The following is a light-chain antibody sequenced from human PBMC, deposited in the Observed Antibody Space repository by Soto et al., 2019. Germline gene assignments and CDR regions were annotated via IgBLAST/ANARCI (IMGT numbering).Light chain of an antibody. CDR3: HQYNTRPWT. V-gene: IGKV3-15*01. Sequence: ETVMTQSPVTLSVSPGDTATLSCRASQRVSSHLAWYQQKPGQAPRLLIYAASTRATGIPVRFSGSGSETEFTLTIRSLQSEDSALYYCHQYNTRPWTFGQGTKVDIX. CDR2: AAS. CDR1: QRVSSH. J-gene: IGKJ1*01.